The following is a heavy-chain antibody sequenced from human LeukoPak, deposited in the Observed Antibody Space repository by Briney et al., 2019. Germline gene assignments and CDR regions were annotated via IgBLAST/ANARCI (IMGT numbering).Heavy chain of an antibody. D-gene: IGHD3-10*01. Sequence: GGSLRLSCAASGFTFSNYAMTWVRQAQGKGLEWVSAISGSGDSTYYADSVKGRFSISRDNSKNTLCLQMNSLRAEDTAVYYCAKGSYGSGSYHDWGQGTLVTVSS. CDR1: GFTFSNYA. CDR3: AKGSYGSGSYHD. CDR2: ISGSGDST. V-gene: IGHV3-23*01. J-gene: IGHJ4*02.